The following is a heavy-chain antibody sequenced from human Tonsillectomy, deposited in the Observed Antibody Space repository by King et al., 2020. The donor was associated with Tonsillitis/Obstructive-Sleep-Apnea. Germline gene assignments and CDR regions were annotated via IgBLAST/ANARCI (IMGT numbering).Heavy chain of an antibody. CDR3: ATGRGCSGGSCYYNYMDV. CDR1: GGSFSGYY. J-gene: IGHJ6*03. V-gene: IGHV4-34*01. Sequence: VQLPQWGAGLLKPSETLSLTCAVYGGSFSGYYWSWIRQPPGKGLEWIGEINHSGSTNYNPSLKSRVTISVDTSKNQFSLKLNSMTAADTAVYYCATGRGCSGGSCYYNYMDVWGKGTTVTVS. D-gene: IGHD2-15*01. CDR2: INHSGST.